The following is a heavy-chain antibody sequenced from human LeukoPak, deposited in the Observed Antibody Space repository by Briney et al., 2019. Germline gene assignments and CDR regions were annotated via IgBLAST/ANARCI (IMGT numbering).Heavy chain of an antibody. V-gene: IGHV3-21*01. J-gene: IGHJ6*02. D-gene: IGHD1-1*01. Sequence: GGSLRLSCEASGFTFRSHAMNWVRQAPGKELEWVSSISSSSSYIYYADSVKGRFTISRDNAKNSLYLQINSLRAGDTAVYYCAREGYRDYYYGMDVWGQGTPVTVSS. CDR1: GFTFRSHA. CDR3: AREGYRDYYYGMDV. CDR2: ISSSSSYI.